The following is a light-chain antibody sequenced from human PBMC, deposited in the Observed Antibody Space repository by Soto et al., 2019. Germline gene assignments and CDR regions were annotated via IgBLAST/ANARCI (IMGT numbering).Light chain of an antibody. CDR2: DAS. J-gene: IGKJ4*01. CDR3: QQRSNWPLLT. CDR1: QSVSSY. Sequence: EIVLTQSPATLSLSPGERATLSCRASQSVSSYLAWYQQKPGQAPRLLIYDASNRATGITARFSGSGSGTDLNLTISSLEPEDFAVYYCQQRSNWPLLTFGGGTKVEIK. V-gene: IGKV3-11*01.